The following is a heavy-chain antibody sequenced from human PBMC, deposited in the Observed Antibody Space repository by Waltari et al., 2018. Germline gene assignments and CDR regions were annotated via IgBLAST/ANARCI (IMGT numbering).Heavy chain of an antibody. Sequence: QVQLQESGPGLVKPSETLSLTCAVSGYSISSGYYWGWIRQPPGKGLEWIGSIYHSGSTYYNPSLKSRVTISVDTSKNQFSLKLSSVTAADTAVYCCAREGAEVVTGVDYWGQGTLVTVSS. CDR2: IYHSGST. J-gene: IGHJ4*02. CDR1: GYSISSGYY. CDR3: AREGAEVVTGVDY. V-gene: IGHV4-38-2*02. D-gene: IGHD7-27*01.